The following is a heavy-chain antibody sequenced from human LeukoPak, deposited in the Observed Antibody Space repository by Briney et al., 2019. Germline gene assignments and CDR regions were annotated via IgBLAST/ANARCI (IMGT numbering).Heavy chain of an antibody. Sequence: PSETLSLTCAVYGGSFSGYYWSWIRQPPGKGLEWIGETNHSGSTNYNPSLKSRVTISVDTSKNQFSLKLSSVTAADTAVYYCAVSHGLYYYMDVWGKGTTVTVSS. CDR2: TNHSGST. V-gene: IGHV4-34*01. CDR3: AVSHGLYYYMDV. D-gene: IGHD3-16*01. CDR1: GGSFSGYY. J-gene: IGHJ6*03.